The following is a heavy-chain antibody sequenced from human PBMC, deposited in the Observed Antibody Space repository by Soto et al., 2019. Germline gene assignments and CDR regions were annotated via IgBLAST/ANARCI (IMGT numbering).Heavy chain of an antibody. D-gene: IGHD3-22*01. CDR3: ARASRASNGLSYYDSSGYPVPGY. CDR2: ISYDGSNK. CDR1: GFTFSSYW. Sequence: GGSLRLSCAASGFTFSSYWMHWVRQAPGKGLEWVAVISYDGSNKYYADSVKGRFTISRDNSKNTLYLQMNSLRAEDTAVYYCARASRASNGLSYYDSSGYPVPGYWGQGTLVTVSS. V-gene: IGHV3-30-3*01. J-gene: IGHJ4*02.